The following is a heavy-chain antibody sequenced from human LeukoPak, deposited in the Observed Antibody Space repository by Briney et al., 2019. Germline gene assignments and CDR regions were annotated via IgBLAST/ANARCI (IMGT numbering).Heavy chain of an antibody. CDR1: GYSFTSHY. CDR2: INPSGSST. CDR3: AKDALVVVSRYYFDY. Sequence: GASVKVSCKASGYSFTSHYMHWVRQAPGQGLEWMGLINPSGSSTLYAQKFQGRVTMTRDMSTTTDYMELSSLRSEDTALYYCAKDALVVVSRYYFDYWGQGTLVTVSS. D-gene: IGHD2-15*01. J-gene: IGHJ4*02. V-gene: IGHV1-46*01.